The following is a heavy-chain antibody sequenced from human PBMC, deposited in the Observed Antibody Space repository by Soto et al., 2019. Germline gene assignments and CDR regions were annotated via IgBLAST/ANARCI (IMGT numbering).Heavy chain of an antibody. CDR3: ARDVNGGFCGA. J-gene: IGHJ5*02. CDR1: GFTFSSYS. CDR2: ISSRNNDM. V-gene: IGHV3-21*01. D-gene: IGHD2-21*01. Sequence: GGSLRLSCAASGFTFSSYSMNWVRQAPGKGLEWVSTISSRNNDMYYVDSVKGRFTISRDNARNSVYLQMNSLRANDTAVYYCARDVNGGFCGAWGQGTLVTVSS.